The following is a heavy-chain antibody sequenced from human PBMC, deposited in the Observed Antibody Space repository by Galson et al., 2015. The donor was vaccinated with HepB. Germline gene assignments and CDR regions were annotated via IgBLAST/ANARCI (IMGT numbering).Heavy chain of an antibody. Sequence: SETLSLTCTVSGGSISSYYWSWIRQPAGKGLEWIGRIYTSGSTNYNPSLKSRVTMSVDTSKNQFSLKLSSVTAADTAVYYCARAGGYCSSTSCYTDYYYYMDVWGKGTTVTVSS. J-gene: IGHJ6*03. D-gene: IGHD2-2*02. CDR1: GGSISSYY. CDR2: IYTSGST. V-gene: IGHV4-4*07. CDR3: ARAGGYCSSTSCYTDYYYYMDV.